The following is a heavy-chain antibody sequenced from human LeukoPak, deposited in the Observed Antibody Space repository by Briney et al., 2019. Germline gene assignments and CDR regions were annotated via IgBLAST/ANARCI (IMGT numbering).Heavy chain of an antibody. J-gene: IGHJ4*02. CDR1: GLTFSNYA. V-gene: IGHV3-23*01. CDR3: AKLPDCTNGACSHGDY. Sequence: GGSLRLSCTASGLTFSNYAMSWVRQAPGKGVEWISCISGGDSNTYYADAVKGRFTISRDNSRNTLYLQVNSLRAEDTAIYYCAKLPDCTNGACSHGDYWGQGTLVTVSS. CDR2: ISGGDSNT. D-gene: IGHD2-8*01.